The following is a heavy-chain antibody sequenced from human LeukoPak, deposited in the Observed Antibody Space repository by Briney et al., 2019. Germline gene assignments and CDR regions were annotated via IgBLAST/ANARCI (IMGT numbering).Heavy chain of an antibody. Sequence: SGPTLVKPTQTLTLTCTFSGFSLSTAGVGVGWIRQPPGKALEWLTLIYWDNNKLYDPSLKSRLTITKDTSKNQVVLTMTNMDPVDTATYYCSHYGDYRFLYYFDHWGQGTLVTVSS. J-gene: IGHJ4*02. CDR3: SHYGDYRFLYYFDH. CDR2: IYWDNNK. CDR1: GFSLSTAGVG. V-gene: IGHV2-5*05. D-gene: IGHD4-17*01.